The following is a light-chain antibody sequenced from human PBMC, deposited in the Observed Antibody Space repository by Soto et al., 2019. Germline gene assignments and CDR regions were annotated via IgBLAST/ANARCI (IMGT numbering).Light chain of an antibody. CDR2: LGS. Sequence: DIVMTQSPLPLPVTPGEPASISCRSSQSLLHSNGYNYLDWYLQKPGQSPQLLIYLGSNRASGVPDRFSGSGSGTDFTLKISRVEAEDVGVYYCMQALQTPWTFGQGTQVDIK. CDR1: QSLLHSNGYNY. J-gene: IGKJ1*01. V-gene: IGKV2-28*01. CDR3: MQALQTPWT.